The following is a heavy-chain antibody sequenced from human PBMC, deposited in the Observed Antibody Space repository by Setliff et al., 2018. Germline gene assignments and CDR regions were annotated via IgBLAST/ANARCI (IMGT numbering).Heavy chain of an antibody. J-gene: IGHJ6*03. CDR2: IYTSGST. CDR3: AREQWLDPPGYYYMDV. D-gene: IGHD6-19*01. V-gene: IGHV4-4*07. CDR1: GGSISCYD. Sequence: SETLSLTCTVSGGSISCYDWSWIRQPAGKGLEWIGRIYTSGSTNYNPSLKSRVTMSVDTSKNQFSLKLNSVTAADMAVYYCAREQWLDPPGYYYMDVWAKGTTVTVSS.